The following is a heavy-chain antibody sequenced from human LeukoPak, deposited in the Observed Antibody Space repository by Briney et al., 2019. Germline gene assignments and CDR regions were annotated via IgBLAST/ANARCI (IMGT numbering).Heavy chain of an antibody. J-gene: IGHJ6*03. CDR1: GGSISSYY. CDR2: IYYSGST. Sequence: SETLSLTCTVSGGSISSYYWSWIRQPLGKGLEWIGYIYYSGSTNYNPSLKSRVTISVDTSKNQFSLKLSSVTAADTAVYYCARGERSSWYDYYYMDVWGKGTTVTISS. D-gene: IGHD6-13*01. CDR3: ARGERSSWYDYYYMDV. V-gene: IGHV4-59*01.